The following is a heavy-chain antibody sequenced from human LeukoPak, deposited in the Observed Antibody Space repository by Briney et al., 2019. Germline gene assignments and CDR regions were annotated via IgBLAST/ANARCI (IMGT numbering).Heavy chain of an antibody. D-gene: IGHD3-10*01. V-gene: IGHV4-59*01. CDR1: GGSISRYF. CDR3: GRMYSGSYFNDY. CDR2: ISYTGST. J-gene: IGHJ4*02. Sequence: SATLSLTCTVSGGSISRYFWSWIRQPPGKALEWIGFISYTGSTNYNPSLKSRVTMSVVTSKNQFSLKLTSVTAADTAMYFCGRMYSGSYFNDYWGQGTVVTVSS.